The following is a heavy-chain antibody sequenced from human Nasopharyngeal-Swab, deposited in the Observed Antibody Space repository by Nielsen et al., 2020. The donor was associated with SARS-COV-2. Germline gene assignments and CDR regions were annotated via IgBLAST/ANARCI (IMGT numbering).Heavy chain of an antibody. V-gene: IGHV3-11*05. CDR3: ARGGRVVPADMGDY. CDR1: GFTFSDYY. CDR2: ISSRSSFT. J-gene: IGHJ4*02. D-gene: IGHD2-2*01. Sequence: GESLKISCAASGFTFSDYYMSWIRQAPGKGLEWVSYISSRSSFTNYADSVKGRFTISRDNAKNSLFLQMNGLRAEDTAVYYCARGGRVVPADMGDYWGQGTLVTVSS.